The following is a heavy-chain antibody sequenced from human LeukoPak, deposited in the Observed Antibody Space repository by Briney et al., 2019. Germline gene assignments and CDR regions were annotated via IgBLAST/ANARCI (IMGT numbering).Heavy chain of an antibody. Sequence: SETLSLTCTVSGGSINSYYWSWIRQPPGKGLEWIGYIYYSGSTNYNPSLKSRVTISVDASKNQFSLKLSSVTAADTAVYYCARELYYYGSGSYYSRWFDPWGQGTLVTVSS. V-gene: IGHV4-59*01. D-gene: IGHD3-10*01. J-gene: IGHJ5*02. CDR1: GGSINSYY. CDR3: ARELYYYGSGSYYSRWFDP. CDR2: IYYSGST.